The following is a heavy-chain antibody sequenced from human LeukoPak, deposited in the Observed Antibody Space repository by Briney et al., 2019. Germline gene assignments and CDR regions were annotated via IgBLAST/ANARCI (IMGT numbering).Heavy chain of an antibody. D-gene: IGHD6-19*01. CDR3: ARPGYSSGRIDF. V-gene: IGHV5-51*01. CDR2: VHPVDSDT. J-gene: IGHJ4*01. CDR1: GYNFITHR. Sequence: GESLKISCKVSGYNFITHRIGWLRQKPGKGLEWMGIVHPVDSDTRYRSSFEGQVTISADKSITTAYLHWSSLKASDTAIYYCARPGYSSGRIDFWGRGTLVTVSS.